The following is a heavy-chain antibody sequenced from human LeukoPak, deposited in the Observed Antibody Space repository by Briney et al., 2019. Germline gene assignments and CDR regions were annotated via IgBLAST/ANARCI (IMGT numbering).Heavy chain of an antibody. CDR2: IYHSGST. Sequence: SETLSLTCTVSGGSISSGGYYWSWIRQPPGKGLEWIGYIYHSGSTYYNPSLKSRVTISVDRSKNQFSLKLSSVTAADTAVYYCARARGYYDSSGWPRLDAFDIWGQGTMVTVSS. J-gene: IGHJ3*02. V-gene: IGHV4-30-2*01. D-gene: IGHD3-22*01. CDR1: GGSISSGGYY. CDR3: ARARGYYDSSGWPRLDAFDI.